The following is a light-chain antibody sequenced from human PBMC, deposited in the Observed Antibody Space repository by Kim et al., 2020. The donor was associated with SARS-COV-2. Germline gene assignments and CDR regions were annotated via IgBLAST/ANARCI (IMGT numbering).Light chain of an antibody. V-gene: IGKV1-17*01. J-gene: IGKJ5*01. Sequence: ASVGDRVTLPCRASQDMGNDLGWYQQSAGRAPQRLIYGASNVQSGVPSRFSGSGSESEFPLTINSLQPEDFATYFCLQHRTYPITFGQGTRLEIK. CDR1: QDMGND. CDR3: LQHRTYPIT. CDR2: GAS.